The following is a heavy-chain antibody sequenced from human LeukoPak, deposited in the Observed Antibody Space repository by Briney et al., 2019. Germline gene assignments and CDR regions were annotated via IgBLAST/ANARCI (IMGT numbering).Heavy chain of an antibody. CDR1: GYSISSGYY. J-gene: IGHJ2*01. CDR3: ARVYYSNSYDYWYFDL. CDR2: IYHSGST. V-gene: IGHV4-38-2*02. D-gene: IGHD6-13*01. Sequence: PSETLSLTCTVSGYSISSGYYWDWIRQPPGKGLEWIGGIYHSGSTYYNPSLKSRVTISVDTSKNHFSLKLSSVTAADTALYFCARVYYSNSYDYWYFDLWGRGTLVTVSS.